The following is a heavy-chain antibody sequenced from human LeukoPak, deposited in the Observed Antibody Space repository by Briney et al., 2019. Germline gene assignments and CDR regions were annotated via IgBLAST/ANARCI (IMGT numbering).Heavy chain of an antibody. CDR1: GFTFSSYG. Sequence: GGSLRLSCAASGFTFSSYGMHWVRQAPSKGLEWVAVISYDGSNKYYADSVKGRFTISRDNSKNTLYLQMNSLRAEDTAVYYCAKDRGLNWGQGTLVTVSS. D-gene: IGHD3-10*01. J-gene: IGHJ4*02. CDR2: ISYDGSNK. V-gene: IGHV3-30*18. CDR3: AKDRGLN.